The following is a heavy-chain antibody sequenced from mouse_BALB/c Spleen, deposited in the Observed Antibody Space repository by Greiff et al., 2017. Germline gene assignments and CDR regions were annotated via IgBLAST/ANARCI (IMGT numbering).Heavy chain of an antibody. J-gene: IGHJ2*01. Sequence: QVQLQQSGAELVKPGASVKLSYKASGYTFTSYYMYWVKQRPGQGLEWIGEINPSNGGTNFNEKFKSKATLTVDKSSSTAYMQLSSLTSEDSAVYYCTRGWLLLDYWGQGTTLTVSS. CDR3: TRGWLLLDY. CDR2: INPSNGGT. V-gene: IGHV1S81*02. D-gene: IGHD2-3*01. CDR1: GYTFTSYY.